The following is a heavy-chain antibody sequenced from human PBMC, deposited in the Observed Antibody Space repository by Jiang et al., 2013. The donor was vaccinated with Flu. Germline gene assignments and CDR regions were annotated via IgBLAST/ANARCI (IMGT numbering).Heavy chain of an antibody. CDR2: ISSSGSTI. CDR1: GFTFSDYY. V-gene: IGHV3-11*04. J-gene: IGHJ6*02. Sequence: VQLLESGGGLVKPGGSLRLSCAASGFTFSDYYMSWIRQAPGKGLEWVSYISSSGSTIYYADSVKGRFTISRDNAKNSLYLQMNSLRAEDTAVYYCARDQAERLRFLEWGHYYYGMDVWGQGTTVTVSS. D-gene: IGHD3-3*01. CDR3: ARDQAERLRFLEWGHYYYGMDV.